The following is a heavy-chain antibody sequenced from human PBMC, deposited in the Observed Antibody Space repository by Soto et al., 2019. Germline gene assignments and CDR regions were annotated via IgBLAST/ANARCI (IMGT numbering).Heavy chain of an antibody. J-gene: IGHJ4*02. Sequence: GWSLRLSCAASGFTFSSYGMHLVRQAPGKGLEWVAVISYDGSNKYYADSVKGRFTISRDNSKNTLYLQMNSLRAEDTAVYYCAKGDDLSPFHYWGQGTLVTVSS. D-gene: IGHD1-1*01. V-gene: IGHV3-30*18. CDR1: GFTFSSYG. CDR3: AKGDDLSPFHY. CDR2: ISYDGSNK.